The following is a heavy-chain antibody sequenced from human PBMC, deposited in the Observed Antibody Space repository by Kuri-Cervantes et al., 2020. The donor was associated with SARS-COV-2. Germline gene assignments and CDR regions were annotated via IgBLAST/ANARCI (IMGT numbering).Heavy chain of an antibody. D-gene: IGHD5-24*01. CDR1: GFTFSSYS. CDR3: ARDLKESKGMDFDY. J-gene: IGHJ4*02. V-gene: IGHV3-21*01. CDR2: ISSSNSYI. Sequence: GGSLRLSCAASGFTFSSYSMNWVRQAPGKGLEWVSSISSSNSYIYYADSVKGRFTISRDNAKNSLYLQMNSLRAEDTAVYYCARDLKESKGMDFDYWGQGTLVTVSS.